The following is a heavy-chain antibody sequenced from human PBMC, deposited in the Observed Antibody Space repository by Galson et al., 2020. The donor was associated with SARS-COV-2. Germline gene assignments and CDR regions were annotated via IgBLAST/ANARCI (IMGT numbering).Heavy chain of an antibody. Sequence: SETLSITCAVYGGSFKNYYWTWIRQSPGKGLQWIGDINHRGSTNYDPSLQGRVAMSVDTSKNQFSLRLSSVTAADTAVYYCVRGTEERRIIVVVPYYYTYMDVWGGGTAVTVSS. J-gene: IGHJ6*03. D-gene: IGHD2-2*01. CDR2: INHRGST. CDR1: GGSFKNYY. V-gene: IGHV4-34*01. CDR3: VRGTEERRIIVVVPYYYTYMDV.